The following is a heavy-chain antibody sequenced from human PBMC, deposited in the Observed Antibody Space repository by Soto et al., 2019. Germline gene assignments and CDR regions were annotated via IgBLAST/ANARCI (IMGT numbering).Heavy chain of an antibody. V-gene: IGHV1-69*13. D-gene: IGHD4-17*01. Sequence: ASVKVSCKASGCTFSNSAIAWVRQAPGQGLEWLGMIIPIFTTTNYAQKFKDRLTISADGSTSTAYMELSGLKSEDTAVYFCARPYGLCGQSSALVDNWGQGTFVTVSS. J-gene: IGHJ1*01. CDR3: ARPYGLCGQSSALVDN. CDR1: GCTFSNSA. CDR2: IIPIFTTT.